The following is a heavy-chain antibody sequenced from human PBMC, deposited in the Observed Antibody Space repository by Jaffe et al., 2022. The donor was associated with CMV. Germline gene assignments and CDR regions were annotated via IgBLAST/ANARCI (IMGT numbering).Heavy chain of an antibody. CDR2: IWYDGSNK. CDR3: ANFLSVNGMDV. D-gene: IGHD3-3*01. CDR1: GFTFSSYG. J-gene: IGHJ6*02. Sequence: QVQLVESGGGVVQPGRSLRLSCAASGFTFSSYGMHWVRQAPGKGLEWVAVIWYDGSNKYYADSVKGRFTISRDNSKNTLYLQMNSLRAEDTAVYYCANFLSVNGMDVWGQGTTVTVSS. V-gene: IGHV3-33*06.